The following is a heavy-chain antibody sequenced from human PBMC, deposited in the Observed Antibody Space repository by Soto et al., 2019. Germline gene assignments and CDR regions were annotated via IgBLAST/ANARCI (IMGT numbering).Heavy chain of an antibody. D-gene: IGHD3-16*01. J-gene: IGHJ4*02. CDR1: GFTVSSNY. V-gene: IGHV3-53*04. CDR3: ARFDVITFGGATDY. CDR2: IYSGGST. Sequence: EVQLVESGGGLVQPGGSLRLSCAASGFTVSSNYMSWVRQAPGKGLEWVSVIYSGGSTYYADSVKGRFTISRHNSKNTLYLQMNSLRAEDTAVYYCARFDVITFGGATDYWGQGTLVTVSS.